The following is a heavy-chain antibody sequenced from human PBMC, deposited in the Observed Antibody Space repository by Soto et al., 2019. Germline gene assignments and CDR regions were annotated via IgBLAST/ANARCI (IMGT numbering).Heavy chain of an antibody. CDR1: GFTFSTNG. V-gene: IGHV3-33*01. D-gene: IGHD3-10*01. CDR3: ARENYGNWFDP. J-gene: IGHJ5*02. Sequence: QVQLVESGGGVVQPGRSLRLSCAASGFTFSTNGMHWVRQAPGKGLEWVAVIWYDGGNKYYADSVKGRFTISRDNSKNTLYLQMNSLRAEDTAVYYCARENYGNWFDPWGQGTLVTVSS. CDR2: IWYDGGNK.